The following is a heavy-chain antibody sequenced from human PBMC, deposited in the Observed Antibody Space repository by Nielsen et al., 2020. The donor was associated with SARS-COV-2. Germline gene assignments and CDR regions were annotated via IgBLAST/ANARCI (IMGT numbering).Heavy chain of an antibody. CDR3: ARAPYSSSLYDY. V-gene: IGHV3-9*01. CDR1: GFTFDDYA. CDR2: ISWNSGSI. D-gene: IGHD6-13*01. Sequence: GGSLRLSCAASGFTFDDYAMHWVRQAPGKGLEWVSGISWNSGSIGYADSVKGRFTISRDNAKNSLYLQMNSLRAEDTAVYYCARAPYSSSLYDYWGQGTLVTVSS. J-gene: IGHJ4*02.